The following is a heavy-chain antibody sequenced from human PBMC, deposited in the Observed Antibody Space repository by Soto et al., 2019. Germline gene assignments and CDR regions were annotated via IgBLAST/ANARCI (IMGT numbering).Heavy chain of an antibody. CDR2: SSGSGGGT. V-gene: IGHV3-23*01. J-gene: IGHJ6*02. CDR1: GFTFSSYA. CDR3: ATRTPLVRGVIIRGGAEFCMDV. Sequence: EVQLLEAGGGLVQPGGSLRLSCAASGFTFSSYAMSWVRQAPGKGLEWVSTSSGSGGGTYYADSVKGRFTISRDNSNNAVYLQTTGLRAEDTAVYYCATRTPLVRGVIIRGGAEFCMDVWGQGTTVTVCS. D-gene: IGHD3-10*01.